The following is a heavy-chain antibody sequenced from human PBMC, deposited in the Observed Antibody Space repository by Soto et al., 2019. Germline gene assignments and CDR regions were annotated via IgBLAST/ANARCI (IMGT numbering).Heavy chain of an antibody. CDR3: AGGYSSSWYLDLDY. D-gene: IGHD6-13*01. CDR1: GFTFSSYS. V-gene: IGHV3-21*01. CDR2: ISSSSSYI. Sequence: EVQLVESGGGLVKPGGSLRLSCAASGFTFSSYSMNWVRQAPGKGLEWVSSISSSSSYIYYADSVKGRFTISRDNAKNSLYLQMNSLRAEDTAVYYCAGGYSSSWYLDLDYWGQGNLVTVSS. J-gene: IGHJ4*02.